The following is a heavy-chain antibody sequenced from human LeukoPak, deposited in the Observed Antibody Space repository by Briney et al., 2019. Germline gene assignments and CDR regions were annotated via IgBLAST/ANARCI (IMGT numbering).Heavy chain of an antibody. J-gene: IGHJ5*02. V-gene: IGHV4-39*07. CDR1: GGSISSSSYY. Sequence: SETLSLTCTVSGGSISSSSYYWGWIRQPPGKGLEWIGSIYYSGSTYYNPSLKSRVTISVGTSKNQFSLKLSSVTAADTAVYYCARHVITMVRGVITRGDNWFDPWGQGTLVTVSS. D-gene: IGHD3-10*01. CDR3: ARHVITMVRGVITRGDNWFDP. CDR2: IYYSGST.